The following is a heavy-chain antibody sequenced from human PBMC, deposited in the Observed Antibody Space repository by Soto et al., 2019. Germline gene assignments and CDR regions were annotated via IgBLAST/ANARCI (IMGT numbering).Heavy chain of an antibody. D-gene: IGHD3-22*01. CDR2: IYYSGST. J-gene: IGHJ4*02. Sequence: LSLTCTVSGGSISSGDYYWSWIRQPPGKGLEWIGYIYYSGSTYYNPSLKSRVTISVDTSKNQFSLKLSSVTAADTAVYYCAREGYYDSSGYYSWGQGTLVTVSS. CDR3: AREGYYDSSGYYS. V-gene: IGHV4-30-4*01. CDR1: GGSISSGDYY.